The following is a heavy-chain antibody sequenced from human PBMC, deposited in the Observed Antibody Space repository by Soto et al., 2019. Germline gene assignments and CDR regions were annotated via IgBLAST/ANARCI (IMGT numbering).Heavy chain of an antibody. Sequence: GGSLRLSCAASGFTFSSYAMSWVRQAPGKGLEWVSAISGSGGSTYYADSVKGRFTISRDNSKNTLYLQMNSLRAEDTAVYYCAKELPQPGIAVAGTLFDYWGQGTLVTVSS. V-gene: IGHV3-23*01. J-gene: IGHJ4*02. CDR3: AKELPQPGIAVAGTLFDY. D-gene: IGHD6-19*01. CDR1: GFTFSSYA. CDR2: ISGSGGST.